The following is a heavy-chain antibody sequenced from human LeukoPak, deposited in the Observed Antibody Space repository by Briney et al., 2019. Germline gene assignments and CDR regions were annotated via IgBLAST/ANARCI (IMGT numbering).Heavy chain of an antibody. CDR1: RFTFSSYG. V-gene: IGHV3-30*02. J-gene: IGHJ4*02. CDR2: IRCDGSNK. D-gene: IGHD2/OR15-2a*01. CDR3: ATWFSDPPADY. Sequence: GGALRLSCAASRFTFSSYGMHWVRQAPGKGLEWVAFIRCDGSNKYYADSVKGRFTISRDNSKNTLYLQMNSLRAEDTAVYYCATWFSDPPADYWGQGTLVTVSS.